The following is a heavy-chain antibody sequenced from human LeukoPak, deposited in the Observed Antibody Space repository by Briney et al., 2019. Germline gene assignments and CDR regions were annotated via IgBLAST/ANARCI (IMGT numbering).Heavy chain of an antibody. Sequence: AAVKVSCKASGYTFTGYYMHWVRQAPGQGVELVVGINPNSGGTNYAQKFQGRVTMIRDTSISTAYMELSRLRSDGTAVYYCARDEDNFDYWGQGTLVTVSS. CDR3: ARDEDNFDY. V-gene: IGHV1-2*02. CDR2: INPNSGGT. CDR1: GYTFTGYY. J-gene: IGHJ4*02.